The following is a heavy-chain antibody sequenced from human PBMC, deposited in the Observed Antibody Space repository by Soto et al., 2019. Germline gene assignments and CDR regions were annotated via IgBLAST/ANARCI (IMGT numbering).Heavy chain of an antibody. J-gene: IGHJ5*02. Sequence: ASVKVSCTASGYTFTSYAMHWVRQAPGQRLEWMGWINAGNGNTKYSQKFQGRVTITRDTSASTAYMELSSLRSEDTAVYYCARDQEGITMVRGVNVLVRWFDPWGQGTLVTVSS. CDR1: GYTFTSYA. CDR3: ARDQEGITMVRGVNVLVRWFDP. V-gene: IGHV1-3*01. CDR2: INAGNGNT. D-gene: IGHD3-10*01.